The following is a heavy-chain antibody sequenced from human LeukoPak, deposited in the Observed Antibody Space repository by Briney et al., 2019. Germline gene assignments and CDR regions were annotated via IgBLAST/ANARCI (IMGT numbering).Heavy chain of an antibody. Sequence: GGSLRLSCAASGFTFSSYGMHWVRQALGKGLEWVAVIWYDGSNKYYADSVKGRFTISRDNSKNTLYLQMNSLRAEDTAVYYCARDRGIVVVPAVTSGYYYYYMDVWGKGTTVTVSS. CDR3: ARDRGIVVVPAVTSGYYYYYMDV. D-gene: IGHD2-2*01. CDR1: GFTFSSYG. V-gene: IGHV3-33*01. CDR2: IWYDGSNK. J-gene: IGHJ6*03.